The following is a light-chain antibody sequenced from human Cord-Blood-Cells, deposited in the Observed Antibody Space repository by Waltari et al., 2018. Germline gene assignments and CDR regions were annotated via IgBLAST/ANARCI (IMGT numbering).Light chain of an antibody. CDR3: CSYAGSSTFEV. CDR2: EGS. CDR1: SSDVGSYNL. J-gene: IGLJ2*01. V-gene: IGLV2-23*03. Sequence: QSALTQPASVSGSPGQSITISCTGTSSDVGSYNLVSWYQQHPGKAPKLMIYEGSKRPSGVSSRFSGSKSGNTASLTVSGLQAEDEADYYCCSYAGSSTFEVFGGGTKLTVL.